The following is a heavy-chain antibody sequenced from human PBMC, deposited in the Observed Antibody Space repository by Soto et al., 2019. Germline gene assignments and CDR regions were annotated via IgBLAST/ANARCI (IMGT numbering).Heavy chain of an antibody. CDR3: ARAPSKYCSSTSCYGGFDY. Sequence: ASVQVPCKASGYTFTGYYMHWVRQAPGQGLEWMGWINPNSGGTNYAQKFQGWVTMTRDTSISTAYMELSRLRSDDTAVYYCARAPSKYCSSTSCYGGFDYWGQGTQVTVSS. J-gene: IGHJ4*02. V-gene: IGHV1-2*04. CDR1: GYTFTGYY. CDR2: INPNSGGT. D-gene: IGHD2-2*01.